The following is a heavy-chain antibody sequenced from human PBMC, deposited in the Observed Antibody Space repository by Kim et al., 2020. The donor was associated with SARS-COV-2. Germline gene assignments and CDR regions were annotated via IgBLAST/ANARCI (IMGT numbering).Heavy chain of an antibody. J-gene: IGHJ5*02. Sequence: SVKGRLTISRDDSGNTAYLQMNSLRAEDTAVYYCTSGYCSGGTCYPQFDPWGQGTLVTVSS. V-gene: IGHV3-73*01. CDR3: TSGYCSGGTCYPQFDP. D-gene: IGHD2-15*01.